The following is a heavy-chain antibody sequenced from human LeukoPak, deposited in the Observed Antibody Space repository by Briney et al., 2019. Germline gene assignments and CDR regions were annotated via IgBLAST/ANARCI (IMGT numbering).Heavy chain of an antibody. J-gene: IGHJ4*02. CDR2: IYYSGST. CDR3: ARERGSVIDY. D-gene: IGHD2-15*01. V-gene: IGHV4-59*01. Sequence: SETLSLTCTVSGGSISSYYWSWIRQPPGKGLEWIGYIYYSGSTNYNPSLKSRVTISVDTSKDQFSLKLSSVTAADTAVYYCARERGSVIDYWGQGTLVTVSS. CDR1: GGSISSYY.